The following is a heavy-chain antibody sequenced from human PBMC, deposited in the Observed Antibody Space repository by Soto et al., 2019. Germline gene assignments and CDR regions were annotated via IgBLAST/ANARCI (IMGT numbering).Heavy chain of an antibody. CDR3: AKDRQFRSYYESAGHYNN. Sequence: EVLLLESGGGLVQPGGSLRLSCVASGFTFKNYDMRWVRQAPGKGLEWVSGISGSGAITYYADSVRGRFIISRDNTKKTLYQQLNSLRAKDTAIYYSAKDRQFRSYYESAGHYNNWGQGTLVTVSS. D-gene: IGHD3-10*01. CDR2: ISGSGAIT. V-gene: IGHV3-23*01. J-gene: IGHJ4*02. CDR1: GFTFKNYD.